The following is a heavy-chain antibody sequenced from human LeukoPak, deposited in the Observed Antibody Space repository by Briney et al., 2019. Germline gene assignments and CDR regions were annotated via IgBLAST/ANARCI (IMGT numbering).Heavy chain of an antibody. CDR1: GFTFSSYA. CDR3: ARGGPHQENWFDP. J-gene: IGHJ5*02. V-gene: IGHV3-30*04. Sequence: GALRPSCAASGFTFSSYAMHWVRQAPGKGLEWVAVISYDGSNKYYADSVKGRFTISRDNSKNTLYLQMNSLRAEDTAVYYCARGGPHQENWFDPWGQGTLVTVSS. CDR2: ISYDGSNK.